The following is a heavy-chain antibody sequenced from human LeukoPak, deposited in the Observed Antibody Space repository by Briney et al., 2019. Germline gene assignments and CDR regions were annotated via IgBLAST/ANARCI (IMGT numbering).Heavy chain of an antibody. CDR3: AIPQWLGSQNWFDP. J-gene: IGHJ5*02. V-gene: IGHV1-18*01. Sequence: PRASVKVSCKASGYTFTSSGISWVRQAPGQGLEWMGWISAYNGNTNYAQKLQGRVTMTTDTSTSTAYMELRSLRSDDTAVYYCAIPQWLGSQNWFDPWGQGTLVTVSS. CDR1: GYTFTSSG. CDR2: ISAYNGNT. D-gene: IGHD6-19*01.